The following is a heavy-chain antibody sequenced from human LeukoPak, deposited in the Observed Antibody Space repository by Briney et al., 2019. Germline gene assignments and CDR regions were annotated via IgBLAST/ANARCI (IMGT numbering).Heavy chain of an antibody. CDR1: GFTLDDYG. CDR2: INWNGGST. D-gene: IGHD3-22*01. Sequence: GGSLRLSCAASGFTLDDYGMSWVRQAPGKGLEWVSGINWNGGSTGYADSVKGRFTISRDNAKNSLYLQMNSLRAEDTALYYCARDGYYYDSSGFQFDYWGQGTLVTVSS. CDR3: ARDGYYYDSSGFQFDY. J-gene: IGHJ4*02. V-gene: IGHV3-20*04.